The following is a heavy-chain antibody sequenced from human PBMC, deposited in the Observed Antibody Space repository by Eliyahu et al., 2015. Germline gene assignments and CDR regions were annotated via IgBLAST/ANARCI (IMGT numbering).Heavy chain of an antibody. CDR3: ARLSYYYGSGSPT. CDR2: MYYSGST. V-gene: IGHV4-39*01. CDR1: GGSXNSSSYY. D-gene: IGHD3-10*01. J-gene: IGHJ5*02. Sequence: QLQLQESGPGLVKPSETLSLACTVAGGSXNSSSYYWGWIRQPPGKGLEWIGSMYYSGSTYYNASLKSRVTISVDTPKNQFSLKLTSVTAADTAVYFCARLSYYYGSGSPTWGQGTLVTVSS.